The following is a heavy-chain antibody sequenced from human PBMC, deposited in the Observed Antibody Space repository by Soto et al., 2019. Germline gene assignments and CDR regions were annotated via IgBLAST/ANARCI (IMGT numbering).Heavy chain of an antibody. Sequence: GGSLRLSCAASGFTFSSYWMHWVRQAPGKGLVWVSRINSDGSSTSYADSVKGRFTISRDNAKNTLYLQMNSLRAEDTAVYYCARVRNYYDSSGHYYYYGMDVWGQGTTVTVSS. CDR2: INSDGSST. V-gene: IGHV3-74*01. J-gene: IGHJ6*02. CDR3: ARVRNYYDSSGHYYYYGMDV. D-gene: IGHD3-22*01. CDR1: GFTFSSYW.